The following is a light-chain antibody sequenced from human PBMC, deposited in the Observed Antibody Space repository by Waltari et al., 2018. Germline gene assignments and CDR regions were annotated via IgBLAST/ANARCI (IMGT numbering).Light chain of an antibody. Sequence: QSVLTQPPSASGTPGQRVTIPWSGRSSNIRSNYAFLYHPLPGTAPKLLIYRNNRRPSGVPDRFFGSKSGTSASLVISGLRSEDEAYYYCAAWDDSLSGCVVFGGGTKVTVL. CDR2: RNN. CDR3: AAWDDSLSGCVV. V-gene: IGLV1-47*01. J-gene: IGLJ2*01. CDR1: SSNIRSNY.